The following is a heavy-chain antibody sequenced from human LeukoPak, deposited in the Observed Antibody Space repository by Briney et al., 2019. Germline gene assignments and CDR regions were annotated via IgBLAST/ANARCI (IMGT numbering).Heavy chain of an antibody. CDR2: IYYSGST. J-gene: IGHJ4*02. Sequence: SQTLSLTCTVSGGSISSGDYYWSWIRQPPGKGLEWIGYIYYSGSTYYNPSLKSRVTISVDTSKNQFSLTLSSVTAADTAVYYCARHSYSSSWQGLDYWGQGTLVTVSS. CDR3: ARHSYSSSWQGLDY. D-gene: IGHD6-13*01. CDR1: GGSISSGDYY. V-gene: IGHV4-30-4*01.